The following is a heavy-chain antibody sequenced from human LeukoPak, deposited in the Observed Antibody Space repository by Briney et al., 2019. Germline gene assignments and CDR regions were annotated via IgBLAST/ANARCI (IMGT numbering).Heavy chain of an antibody. V-gene: IGHV3-9*01. D-gene: IGHD3-9*01. Sequence: GRSLRLSCAASGFTFDDYAMHWVRQAPGKGLEWVSGISWNSGSIGYTDSVKGRFTISRDNAKNSLYLQMNSLRAEDTALYYCAKQGHYDILTGTDGYFDYWGQGTLVTVSS. CDR1: GFTFDDYA. CDR3: AKQGHYDILTGTDGYFDY. J-gene: IGHJ4*02. CDR2: ISWNSGSI.